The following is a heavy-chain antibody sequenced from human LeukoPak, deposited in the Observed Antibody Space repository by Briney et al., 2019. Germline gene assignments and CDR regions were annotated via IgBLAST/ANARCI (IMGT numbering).Heavy chain of an antibody. Sequence: PGGSLRLSCTASGFTFSSYGMHWVRQAPGKGLEWVAVISYDGSNKYYADSVKGRFTISRDNSKNTLYLQMNSLRAEDTAVYYCAKGRALYSSSSSLDYWGQGTLVTVSS. V-gene: IGHV3-30*18. CDR2: ISYDGSNK. CDR1: GFTFSSYG. CDR3: AKGRALYSSSSSLDY. J-gene: IGHJ4*02. D-gene: IGHD6-6*01.